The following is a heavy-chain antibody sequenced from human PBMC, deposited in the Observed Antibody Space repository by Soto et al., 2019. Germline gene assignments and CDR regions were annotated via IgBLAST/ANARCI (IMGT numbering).Heavy chain of an antibody. CDR1: GVSVNNDNYY. CDR3: AREYSNSPEAFDF. V-gene: IGHV4-61*03. J-gene: IGHJ4*02. CDR2: IYYTGST. Sequence: ASETLSLTCTVSGVSVNNDNYYWSWIRQPPGKGLEWIGYIYYTGSTTYNPSLKSRVTISLDTSRNHFSLSLRSVTAADTAVFYCAREYSNSPEAFDFWGRGTLVTVSS. D-gene: IGHD6-13*01.